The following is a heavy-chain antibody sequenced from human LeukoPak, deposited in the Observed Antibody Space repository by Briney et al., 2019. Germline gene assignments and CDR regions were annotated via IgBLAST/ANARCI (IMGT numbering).Heavy chain of an antibody. Sequence: GGSLRLSCAASEFTFSNYALHWVRQAPGKGLQWVAVISYDGNTIHYADSVKGRFIISRDTSKNTLYLQMNSLRAEDTAVYYCARSGGLQKFDYWGQGTLVAVSS. D-gene: IGHD4-11*01. V-gene: IGHV3-30-3*01. J-gene: IGHJ4*02. CDR1: EFTFSNYA. CDR3: ARSGGLQKFDY. CDR2: ISYDGNTI.